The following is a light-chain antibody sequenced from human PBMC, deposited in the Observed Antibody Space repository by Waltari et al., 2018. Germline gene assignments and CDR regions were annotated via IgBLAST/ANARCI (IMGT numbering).Light chain of an antibody. Sequence: EIVLTQSPGTLSLSPGERATLSCRASQSVSSNKLAWYQQEPGQAPRLLLYGASSRATGIHDRFSGSGSGTGFTLTISRLEPEDLALYYCHHYGQQYGSSPGTFGQGTKVEIK. CDR3: HHYGQQYGSSPGT. J-gene: IGKJ1*01. V-gene: IGKV3-20*01. CDR1: QSVSSNK. CDR2: GAS.